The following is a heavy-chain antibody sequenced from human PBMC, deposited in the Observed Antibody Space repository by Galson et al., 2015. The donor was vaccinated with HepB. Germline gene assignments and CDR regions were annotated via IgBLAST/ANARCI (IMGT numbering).Heavy chain of an antibody. CDR2: ISYTGGST. Sequence: SLRLSCAASGFSFSNHAIHWVRQAPGKGLECVSGISYTGGSTYYADSVKGRFTISRDNSKNTLYLQMSSLRAEDTAIYYCVKVRGYYDNGGYYRWGQGTLVTVSS. CDR3: VKVRGYYDNGGYYR. D-gene: IGHD3-16*01. J-gene: IGHJ4*02. V-gene: IGHV3-64D*06. CDR1: GFSFSNHA.